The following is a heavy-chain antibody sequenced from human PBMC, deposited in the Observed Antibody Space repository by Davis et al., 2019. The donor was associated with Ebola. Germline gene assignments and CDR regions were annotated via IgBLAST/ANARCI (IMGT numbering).Heavy chain of an antibody. J-gene: IGHJ6*03. Sequence: GESLKISCAASGFTLSANTMDWVRQAPGKGLEWVSYISSSTSGTTTVYYADSVKGRFTVSRDNSGNTLYLEMNDLRAEDTAVYFCAKKRIGGAGTVDYYYYLDVWGKGTTVIVSS. CDR2: ISSSTSGTTTV. CDR1: GFTLSANT. D-gene: IGHD6-13*01. CDR3: AKKRIGGAGTVDYYYYLDV. V-gene: IGHV3-48*04.